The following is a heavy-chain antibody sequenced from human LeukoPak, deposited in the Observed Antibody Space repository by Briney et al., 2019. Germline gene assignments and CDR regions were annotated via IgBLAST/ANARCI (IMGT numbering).Heavy chain of an antibody. Sequence: PGGSLRLSCAASGFTFSSYAMGWVRQAPGKGLEWVSAMTGAGDRTDYADSVKGRFTISRDNSKNILYLQMNSLRAEDTAVYYCAKDGPLITVARAPYYFDYWGQGTLVTVSS. V-gene: IGHV3-23*01. CDR3: AKDGPLITVARAPYYFDY. D-gene: IGHD3-10*01. J-gene: IGHJ4*02. CDR1: GFTFSSYA. CDR2: MTGAGDRT.